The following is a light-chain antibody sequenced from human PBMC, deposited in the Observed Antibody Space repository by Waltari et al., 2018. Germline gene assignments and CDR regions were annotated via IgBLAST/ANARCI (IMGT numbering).Light chain of an antibody. CDR3: QQYNSYLST. CDR2: KAS. Sequence: IQLTHSPSTRSASLEARVTLTCRASQSISSWLAWYQQKPGKAPKLLIYKASSLESGVPSRFSGSGSGTEFTLTISSLQPDDFATYYCQQYNSYLSTFGQGTKVEIK. V-gene: IGKV1-5*03. J-gene: IGKJ1*01. CDR1: QSISSW.